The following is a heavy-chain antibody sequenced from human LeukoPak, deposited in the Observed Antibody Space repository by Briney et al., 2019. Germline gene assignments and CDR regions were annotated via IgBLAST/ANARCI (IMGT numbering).Heavy chain of an antibody. D-gene: IGHD5-18*01. V-gene: IGHV3-21*01. CDR1: GFTFSSYS. CDR2: ISSSSSYI. J-gene: IGHJ6*03. CDR3: ARDATMDTAMVPNYYYYMDV. Sequence: PGGSLRLSCAASGFTFSSYSMNWVRQAPGKGLEWVSSISSSSSYIYYADSVKGRFTISRDNAKNSLYLQMNSLRAEDTAVYYCARDATMDTAMVPNYYYYMDVWGKGTTVTVSS.